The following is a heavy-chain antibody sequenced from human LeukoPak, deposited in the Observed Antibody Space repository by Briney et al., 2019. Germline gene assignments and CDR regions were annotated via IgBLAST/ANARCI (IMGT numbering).Heavy chain of an antibody. V-gene: IGHV1-2*02. CDR3: ARGGYYGSGRRIYY. Sequence: ASVKVSCKASGYTFTGYYMHWVRQAPGQGLEWMGWINPNSGGTNYAQKFQGRVTMTRDTSISTAYMELSRLRSADTAVYYCARGGYYGSGRRIYYWGQGTLVTVSS. CDR1: GYTFTGYY. D-gene: IGHD3-10*01. CDR2: INPNSGGT. J-gene: IGHJ4*02.